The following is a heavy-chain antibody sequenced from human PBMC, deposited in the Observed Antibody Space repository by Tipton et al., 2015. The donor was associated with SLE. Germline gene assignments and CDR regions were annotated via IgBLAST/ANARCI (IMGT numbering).Heavy chain of an antibody. CDR3: ARGAAAVDFDY. V-gene: IGHV4-61*09. CDR1: GGSISSGSYY. D-gene: IGHD6-13*01. J-gene: IGHJ4*02. CDR2: IYTSGST. Sequence: TLSLTCTVSGGSISSGSYYWSWIRQPAGKGLEWIGHIYTSGSTNYNPSLKSRVTISVDTSKNQFSLKLSSVTAADTAVYYCARGAAAVDFDYWGQGTLVTVSS.